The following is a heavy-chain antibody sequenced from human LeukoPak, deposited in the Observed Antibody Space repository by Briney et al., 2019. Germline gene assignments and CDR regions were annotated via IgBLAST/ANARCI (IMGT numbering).Heavy chain of an antibody. CDR1: GGTFSSYA. CDR3: ARDHREDMDYHDSSGYLY. J-gene: IGHJ4*02. V-gene: IGHV1-69*05. CDR2: IIPIFGTA. Sequence: SVKVSCKASGGTFSSYAISWVRQAPGQGLEWMGGIIPIFGTANYAQKFQGRVTITTDESTSTAYMELSSLRSEDTAVYYCARDHREDMDYHDSSGYLYWGQGTLVTVSS. D-gene: IGHD3-22*01.